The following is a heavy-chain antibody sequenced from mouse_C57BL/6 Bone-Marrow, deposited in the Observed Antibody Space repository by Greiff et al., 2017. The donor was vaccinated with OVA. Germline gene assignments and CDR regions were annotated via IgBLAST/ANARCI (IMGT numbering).Heavy chain of an antibody. CDR1: GYTFTDYN. V-gene: IGHV1-22*01. J-gene: IGHJ3*01. D-gene: IGHD1-1*01. CDR2: INPNNGGT. Sequence: EVQLQESGPELVKPGASVKMSCKASGYTFTDYNMHWVKQSPGKSLEWIGYINPNNGGTSYNQKFKGKATLTVNKSSSTAYMELRSLTSEDTAVYYCARGRYYASFAYWGQGTLVTVSA. CDR3: ARGRYYASFAY.